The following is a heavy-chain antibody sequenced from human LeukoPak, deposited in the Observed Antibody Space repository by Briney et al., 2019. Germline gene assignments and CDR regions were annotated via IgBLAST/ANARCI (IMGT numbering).Heavy chain of an antibody. J-gene: IGHJ3*02. CDR2: TFYSGGT. CDR1: GGSINTPNYY. Sequence: SETLSLTCTVSGGSINTPNYYWGWIRQTPGKGLEWIGNTFYSGGTYYSPSLTSRVTISLDTSRNQFSLKLSSVTAADTAVYYCARAPRGLLVRAFDIWGQGTMVTVSS. V-gene: IGHV4-39*07. D-gene: IGHD6-25*01. CDR3: ARAPRGLLVRAFDI.